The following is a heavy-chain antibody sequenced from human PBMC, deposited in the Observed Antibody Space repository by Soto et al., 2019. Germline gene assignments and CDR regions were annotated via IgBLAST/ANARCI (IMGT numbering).Heavy chain of an antibody. D-gene: IGHD1-26*01. V-gene: IGHV3-23*01. CDR2: ISGGSTST. J-gene: IGHJ4*02. Sequence: PGGSLRLSCAASGFTFSNHGMSWVRQAPGKGLEWVSAISGGSTSTYYADSVKGRFTISRDNSKNTLYLQMNNLRAEDTAVYYCAKDHLIIQPMGLVRGPPPYFDNWGQGTLVTVSS. CDR1: GFTFSNHG. CDR3: AKDHLIIQPMGLVRGPPPYFDN.